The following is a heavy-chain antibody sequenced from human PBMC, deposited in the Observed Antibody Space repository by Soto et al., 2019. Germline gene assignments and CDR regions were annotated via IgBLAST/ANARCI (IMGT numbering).Heavy chain of an antibody. CDR1: GGSVSSGSYY. Sequence: QVQLQESGPGLVKPSETLSLTCSVSGGSVSSGSYYWSWIRQSPEKGLEWIGYIYYTGGTKYNPSITSRVTISADTSRNHFSLKLTSVTAADTAVYYCARLEVGLDYWGQGVLVTVSS. D-gene: IGHD2-2*01. V-gene: IGHV4-61*03. J-gene: IGHJ4*02. CDR2: IYYTGGT. CDR3: ARLEVGLDY.